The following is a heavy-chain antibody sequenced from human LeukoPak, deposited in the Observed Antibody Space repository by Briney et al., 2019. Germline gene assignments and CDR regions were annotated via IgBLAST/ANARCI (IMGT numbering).Heavy chain of an antibody. CDR2: INPTGGST. D-gene: IGHD6-13*01. CDR1: GYTFTSYY. CDR3: AKDRRPNSYSSSWLDY. V-gene: IGHV1-46*01. J-gene: IGHJ4*02. Sequence: ASVKVSCKASGYTFTSYYMHWVRQAPGQGLEWMGLINPTGGSTGYAQKFQGRVTMTRDMSTSTDYMELSSLRAEDTAVYYCAKDRRPNSYSSSWLDYWGQGTLITVSS.